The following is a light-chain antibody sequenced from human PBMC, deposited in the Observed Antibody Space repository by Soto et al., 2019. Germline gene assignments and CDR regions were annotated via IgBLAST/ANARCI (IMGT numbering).Light chain of an antibody. J-gene: IGKJ1*01. Sequence: IQMTQSPSTLSASVGDRVIITCLASQGIGSWLAWYQQKPGKAPKLLIYKASTLESGVPSRFSGSGSGTDFTLTISSLQPDDFATYYCQQYDTDWTFGQGTKVEIK. CDR1: QGIGSW. CDR2: KAS. CDR3: QQYDTDWT. V-gene: IGKV1-5*03.